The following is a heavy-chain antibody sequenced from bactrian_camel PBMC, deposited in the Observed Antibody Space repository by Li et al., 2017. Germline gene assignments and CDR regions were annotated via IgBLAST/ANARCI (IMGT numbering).Heavy chain of an antibody. CDR2: IRKSGGET. V-gene: IGHV3S60*01. D-gene: IGHD3*01. CDR3: AEGRGGRGEHCYSLNY. J-gene: IGHJ4*01. Sequence: HVQLVESGGGSVHTGGSLRLSCVASRYTYENYCIGWFRQAPGKEREGIAAIRKSGGETWYHDSVKGRFTISQDNAKNTVYLQMNNLQPEDTAMYYCAEGRGGRGEHCYSLNYWGQGTQVTVS. CDR1: RYTYENYC.